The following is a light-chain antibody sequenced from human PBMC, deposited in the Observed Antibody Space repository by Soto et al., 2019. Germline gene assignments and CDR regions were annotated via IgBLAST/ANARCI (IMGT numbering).Light chain of an antibody. CDR3: QTWGTGIRV. Sequence: QSVLTQSPSASASLGASVKLTCTLSSGHSSYAIAWHQQQPEKGPRYLMKLNSDGSHSKGDGIPDRFSGSSSGAERYLTISSLQYEDGEDYYYQTWGTGIRVFGGGTKLTVL. CDR2: LNSDGSH. CDR1: SGHSSYA. V-gene: IGLV4-69*01. J-gene: IGLJ2*01.